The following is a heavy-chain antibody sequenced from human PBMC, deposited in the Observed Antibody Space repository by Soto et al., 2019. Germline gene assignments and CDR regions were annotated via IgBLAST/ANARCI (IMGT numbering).Heavy chain of an antibody. D-gene: IGHD2-15*01. V-gene: IGHV4-34*01. J-gene: IGHJ4*02. CDR3: ARRYCSDSYCSYFDY. Sequence: PSETLSLTCAVYGGSFNTYYWSWIRQSPGKGLEWIGEINHSGFTNYNPSLESRVTTSVDTTKNQFSLKLRSVTAADTAIYYCARRYCSDSYCSYFDYWGRGTLVTVSS. CDR1: GGSFNTYY. CDR2: INHSGFT.